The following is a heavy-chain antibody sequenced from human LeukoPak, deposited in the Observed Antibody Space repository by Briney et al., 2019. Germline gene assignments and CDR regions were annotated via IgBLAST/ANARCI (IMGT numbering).Heavy chain of an antibody. V-gene: IGHV3-23*01. CDR3: AKSPYIASHIDFDY. D-gene: IGHD3-16*01. CDR1: GFTFSGSG. CDR2: SGDSDGST. J-gene: IGHJ4*02. Sequence: GGSLRLSCAASGFTFSGSGMSWFRQAPGKGLEWISSSGDSDGSTYYADSLKGRFTISRDNSKNTLYLQMNNLRAEDTAVYYCAKSPYIASHIDFDYWGQGTLVTVSS.